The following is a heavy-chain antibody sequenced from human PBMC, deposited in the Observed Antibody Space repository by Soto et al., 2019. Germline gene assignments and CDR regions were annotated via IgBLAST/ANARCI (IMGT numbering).Heavy chain of an antibody. CDR1: GGTFSSYA. V-gene: IGHV1-69*13. Sequence: SVKVSCKASGGTFSSYAISWVRQAPGQGLEWMGGIIPIFGTANYAQKFQGRVAITADESTSTAYMELSSLRSEDTAVYYCARGVRYFDWLLDYWGQGTLVTVSS. D-gene: IGHD3-9*01. CDR3: ARGVRYFDWLLDY. CDR2: IIPIFGTA. J-gene: IGHJ4*02.